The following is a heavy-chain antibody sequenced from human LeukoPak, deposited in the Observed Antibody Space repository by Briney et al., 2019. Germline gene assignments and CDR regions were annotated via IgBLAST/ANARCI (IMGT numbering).Heavy chain of an antibody. J-gene: IGHJ4*02. CDR2: INQIGNT. D-gene: IGHD3-16*01. V-gene: IGHV4-34*01. CDR3: ARIRRPLRGYFDH. Sequence: ASETLSLTCYLYGGSFSGYYWSWIHQSPGKGLEWIGEINQIGNTNYIPSLKSRLTISIDTSNNQFSLNLTSVTAADTGVYYCARIRRPLRGYFDHWGQGTLVT. CDR1: GGSFSGYY.